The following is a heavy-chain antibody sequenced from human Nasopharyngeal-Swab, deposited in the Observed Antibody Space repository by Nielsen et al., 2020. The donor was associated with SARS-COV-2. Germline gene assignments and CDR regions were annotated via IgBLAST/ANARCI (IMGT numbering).Heavy chain of an antibody. CDR2: ISSSSSYI. CDR3: ARDGDYSGWELTDY. CDR1: GFTFSRYR. V-gene: IGHV3-21*01. D-gene: IGHD1-26*01. Sequence: GESLKISCEASGFTFSRYRMNWVRQAPGKGLEWVSSISSSSSYIYYADSVKGRFTISRDNAKNSLYLQMNSLRAEDTAVYYCARDGDYSGWELTDYWGQGTLVTVSS. J-gene: IGHJ4*02.